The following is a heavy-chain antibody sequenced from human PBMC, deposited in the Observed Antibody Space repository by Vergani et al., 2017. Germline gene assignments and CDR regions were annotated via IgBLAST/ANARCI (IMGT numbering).Heavy chain of an antibody. CDR2: VSGSGGAT. V-gene: IGHV3-23*04. J-gene: IGHJ6*03. CDR1: GFTFSSYA. CDR3: AKLMGAVNYYYYYMDV. D-gene: IGHD3-16*01. Sequence: VQLVESGGGVVQPGRSLRLSCAASGFTFSSYAMSWVRQAPGKGLEWVSAVSGSGGATYYADSEKGRVTISRYNSKNTLYLQMNSLRAEDTAIYYCAKLMGAVNYYYYYMDVWGRGTTVTVSS.